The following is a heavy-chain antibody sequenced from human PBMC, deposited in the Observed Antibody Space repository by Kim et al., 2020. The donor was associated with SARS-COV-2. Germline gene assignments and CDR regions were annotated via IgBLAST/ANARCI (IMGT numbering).Heavy chain of an antibody. V-gene: IGHV7-4-1*02. D-gene: IGHD2-2*01. CDR3: ARERCSSTSCYAHYYYGMDV. CDR1: GYTFTSYA. J-gene: IGHJ6*02. Sequence: ASVKVSCKASGYTFTSYAMNWVRQALGQGLEWMGWINTNTGNPTYAQGFTGRFVFSLDTSVSTAYLQISSLKAEDTAVYYCARERCSSTSCYAHYYYGMDVWGQGTTVTVSS. CDR2: INTNTGNP.